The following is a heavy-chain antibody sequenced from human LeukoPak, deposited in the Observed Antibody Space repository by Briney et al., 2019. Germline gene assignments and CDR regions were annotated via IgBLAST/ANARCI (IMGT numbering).Heavy chain of an antibody. J-gene: IGHJ4*02. CDR3: TRVGYIDEGIDY. CDR1: GFTFSSYA. Sequence: GGSLRLSCAASGFTFSSYAMHWVRQAPGKGLEWVANIKQDGSKKSYVDSVKGRFTISRDNAKNSLYLQMNSLRAEDTAIYYCTRVGYIDEGIDYWGQGTLVTVSS. V-gene: IGHV3-7*04. CDR2: IKQDGSKK. D-gene: IGHD5-24*01.